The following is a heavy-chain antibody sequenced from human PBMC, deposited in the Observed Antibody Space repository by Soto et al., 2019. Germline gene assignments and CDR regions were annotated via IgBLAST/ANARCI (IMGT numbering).Heavy chain of an antibody. CDR3: ARGGHIALVTASFDY. Sequence: QVQLVQSGAEVRKPGASVKVSCKPSGYTFNTYYLHWLRQAPGQALEWMGVIHPSGGGTTYAQKFLGAVTVTRDTSTTTVFMELSSLRSDDTAVYYCARGGHIALVTASFDYWGQGTLVTVSS. J-gene: IGHJ4*02. CDR1: GYTFNTYY. V-gene: IGHV1-46*02. D-gene: IGHD2-21*02. CDR2: IHPSGGGT.